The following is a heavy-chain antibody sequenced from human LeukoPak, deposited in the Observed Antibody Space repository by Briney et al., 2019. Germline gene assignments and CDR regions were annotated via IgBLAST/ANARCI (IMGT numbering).Heavy chain of an antibody. J-gene: IGHJ6*03. Sequence: PGGSLRLSCAASGFTFSSYWMGWVRQAPGKGLEWVALIWHDGSNKYYADSVMGRFTISRDNSKNTLYLQMNSLRAEDTAMYYCAKDGDAYTEFYYYYMDVWGKGTTVTVSS. CDR1: GFTFSSYW. CDR3: AKDGDAYTEFYYYYMDV. V-gene: IGHV3-33*06. D-gene: IGHD5-24*01. CDR2: IWHDGSNK.